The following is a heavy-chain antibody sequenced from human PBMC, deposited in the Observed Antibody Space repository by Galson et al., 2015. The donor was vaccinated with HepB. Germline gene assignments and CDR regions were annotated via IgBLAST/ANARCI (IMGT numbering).Heavy chain of an antibody. Sequence: SCKASGYTFTSYAMHWVRQAPGKGLEWVAVISYDGSNRYYADSVKGRFTISRDNSKNTLYLQMNSLRAEDTAVYYCASLHIVVVTASVGYWGQGTLVTVSS. V-gene: IGHV3-30*04. CDR2: ISYDGSNR. D-gene: IGHD2-21*02. CDR1: GYTFTSYA. CDR3: ASLHIVVVTASVGY. J-gene: IGHJ4*02.